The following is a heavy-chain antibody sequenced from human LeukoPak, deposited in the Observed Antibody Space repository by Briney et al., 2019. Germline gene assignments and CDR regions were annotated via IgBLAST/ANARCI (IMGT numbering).Heavy chain of an antibody. J-gene: IGHJ6*02. CDR2: ISGSGGST. V-gene: IGHV3-23*01. CDR3: AKRTLGATISGGFYYYYGMDV. Sequence: GGSLRLSCAASGFTFSSYAMSWVRQAPGKGLEWVSAISGSGGSTYYADSVKGRFTISRDNSKNTLYLQMNSLRAEDTAVYYCAKRTLGATISGGFYYYYGMDVWGQGTTVTVSS. D-gene: IGHD5-12*01. CDR1: GFTFSSYA.